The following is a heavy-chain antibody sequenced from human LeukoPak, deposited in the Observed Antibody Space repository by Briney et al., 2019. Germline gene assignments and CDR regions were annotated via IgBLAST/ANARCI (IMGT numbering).Heavy chain of an antibody. CDR1: GYTLTELS. V-gene: IGHV1-24*01. D-gene: IGHD7-27*01. Sequence: GASVKVSCKVSGYTLTELSMHWVRQAPGKGLEWMGGFDPEDGGTIYAQKFQGRVTMTEDTSTDTAYMELSSLRSEDTAVYYCATSPRLGTRYYGMDVWGQGTTVTVSS. CDR3: ATSPRLGTRYYGMDV. J-gene: IGHJ6*02. CDR2: FDPEDGGT.